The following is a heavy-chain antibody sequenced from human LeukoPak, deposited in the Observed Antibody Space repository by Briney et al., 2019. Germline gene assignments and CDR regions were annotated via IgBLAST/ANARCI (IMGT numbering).Heavy chain of an antibody. Sequence: SETLSLTCAVYGGSFSGYYWSWIRQPPGKGLEWIGEINHSGSTNYNPSLKSRVTISVDTSKNQFSLKLSSVTAADTAVYYCARDSPYSIVVVPAASRPYCWFDPWGQGTLDTVSS. J-gene: IGHJ5*02. CDR2: INHSGST. CDR1: GGSFSGYY. CDR3: ARDSPYSIVVVPAASRPYCWFDP. D-gene: IGHD2-2*01. V-gene: IGHV4-34*01.